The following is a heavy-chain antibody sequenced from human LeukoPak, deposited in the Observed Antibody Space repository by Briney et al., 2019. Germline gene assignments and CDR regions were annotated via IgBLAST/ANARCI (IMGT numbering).Heavy chain of an antibody. D-gene: IGHD3-22*01. CDR2: IRYDGSNK. V-gene: IGHV3-30*02. CDR1: GFTFSSYG. J-gene: IGHJ4*02. CDR3: ARGGQMIVVVIWFDY. Sequence: GGSLRLSCAASGFTFSSYGMHWVRQAPGKGLEWVAFIRYDGSNKYYADSVKGRFTISRDNSKNTLYLQMNSLRAEDTAVYYCARGGQMIVVVIWFDYWGRGTLVTVSS.